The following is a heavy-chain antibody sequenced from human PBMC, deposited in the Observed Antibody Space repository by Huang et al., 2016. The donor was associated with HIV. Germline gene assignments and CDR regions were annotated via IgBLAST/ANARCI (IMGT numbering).Heavy chain of an antibody. V-gene: IGHV3-48*02. J-gene: IGHJ4*02. CDR2: ISKSSSPI. D-gene: IGHD1-26*01. CDR3: ARGMGASWFAY. CDR1: GFTFSSEN. Sequence: EVQLVESGGGLVQPGGSLRLSCAASGFTFSSENMNWVRQGPGKGLEWLSYISKSSSPIYYAYSVKGRFTISRDNAKNSLYLQMNSLGDEDTAVYYCARGMGASWFAYWGQGALVTVSS.